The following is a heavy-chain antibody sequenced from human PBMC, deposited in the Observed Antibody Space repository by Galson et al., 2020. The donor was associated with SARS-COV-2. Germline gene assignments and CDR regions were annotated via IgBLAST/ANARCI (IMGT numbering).Heavy chain of an antibody. CDR3: ARDPTVTTHLGDYLYYYYGMDV. D-gene: IGHD4-4*01. Sequence: YTFTSYYMHWVRQAPGQGLEWMGIINPSGGSTSYAQKFQGRVTMTRDTSTSTVYMELSSLRSEDTAVYYCARDPTVTTHLGDYLYYYYGMDVWGQGTTVTVSS. CDR1: YTFTSYY. V-gene: IGHV1-46*01. CDR2: INPSGGST. J-gene: IGHJ6*02.